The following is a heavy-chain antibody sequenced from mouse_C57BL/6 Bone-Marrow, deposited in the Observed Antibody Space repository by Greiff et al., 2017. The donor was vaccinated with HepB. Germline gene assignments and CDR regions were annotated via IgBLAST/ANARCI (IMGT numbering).Heavy chain of an antibody. V-gene: IGHV1-19*01. CDR2: INPYNGGT. CDR3: AGSSYALYYFDY. Sequence: EVQLQQSGPVLVKPGASVKMSCKASGYTFTDYYMNWVKQSHGKSLEWIGVINPYNGGTSYNQKFKGKATLTVDKSSSTAYMELNSLTSEDSAVYYCAGSSYALYYFDYWGQGTTLTVSS. CDR1: GYTFTDYY. J-gene: IGHJ2*01. D-gene: IGHD1-1*01.